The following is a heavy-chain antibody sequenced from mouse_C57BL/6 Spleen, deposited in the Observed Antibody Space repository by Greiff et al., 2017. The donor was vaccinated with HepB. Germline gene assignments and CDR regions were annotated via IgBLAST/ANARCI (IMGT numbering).Heavy chain of an antibody. V-gene: IGHV1-50*01. Sequence: VQLQQPGAELVKPGASVKLSCKASGYTFTSYWMQWVKQRPGQGLEWIGEIDPSDSYTNYNQKFKGKATLTVDTSSSTAYMQLSSLTSEDSAVYYCARTGGSSSFAYWGQGTLVTVSA. D-gene: IGHD1-1*01. CDR3: ARTGGSSSFAY. J-gene: IGHJ3*01. CDR1: GYTFTSYW. CDR2: IDPSDSYT.